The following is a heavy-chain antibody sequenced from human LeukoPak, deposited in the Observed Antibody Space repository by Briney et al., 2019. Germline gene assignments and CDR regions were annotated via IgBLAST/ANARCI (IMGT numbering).Heavy chain of an antibody. CDR1: GYTLTELS. J-gene: IGHJ4*02. V-gene: IGHV1-24*01. CDR2: FDPEDGET. Sequence: ASVKVSCKVSGYTLTELSMHWVRQAPGKGLEWMGGFDPEDGETIYAQKFQGRVTMTRDTSISTAYMELSRLRSDDTAVYYCARAQPNDYWGQGTLVTVSS. CDR3: ARAQPNDY.